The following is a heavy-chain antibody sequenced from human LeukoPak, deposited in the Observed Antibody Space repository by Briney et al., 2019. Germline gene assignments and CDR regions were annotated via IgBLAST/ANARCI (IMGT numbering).Heavy chain of an antibody. D-gene: IGHD3-10*01. Sequence: GASVKVSCKASGYTFTSYGISWVRQAPGQGLEWMGWIGAYNGNTNYAQKLQGRVTMTTDTSTSTAYMELRSLRSDDTAVYYCAREFYGSGSTLIDYWGQGTLVTVSS. CDR1: GYTFTSYG. CDR3: AREFYGSGSTLIDY. V-gene: IGHV1-18*01. J-gene: IGHJ4*02. CDR2: IGAYNGNT.